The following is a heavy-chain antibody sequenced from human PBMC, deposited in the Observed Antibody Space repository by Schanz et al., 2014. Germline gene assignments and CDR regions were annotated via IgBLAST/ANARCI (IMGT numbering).Heavy chain of an antibody. CDR1: GYTFTRSG. V-gene: IGHV1-46*01. CDR2: INPSGGGT. D-gene: IGHD3-9*01. Sequence: QGQLVQSGGEVKTPGASVKVSCKASGYTFTRSGISWVRQAPGQGLEWMGIINPSGGGTSYAQKFQGRVTMTRDTSTSTAYMELRSLRSDDTAVYYCARVQDDILTGSEYYYGMDVWGQGTTVTVSS. CDR3: ARVQDDILTGSEYYYGMDV. J-gene: IGHJ6*02.